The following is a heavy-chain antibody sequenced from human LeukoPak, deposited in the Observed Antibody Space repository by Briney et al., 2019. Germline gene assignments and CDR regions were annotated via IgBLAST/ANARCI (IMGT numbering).Heavy chain of an antibody. CDR3: ARDGGSQTNYYYYGMDV. CDR1: GGSISSGGYY. D-gene: IGHD2-15*01. J-gene: IGHJ6*04. Sequence: SQTLSLTCTVSGGSISSGGYYWSWIRQHPGKGLEWIGYIYYSGSTYYNPSLKSRVTISVDTSKNQFSLKLSSVTAADTAVYYCARDGGSQTNYYYYGMDVWGKGTTVTVS. CDR2: IYYSGST. V-gene: IGHV4-31*03.